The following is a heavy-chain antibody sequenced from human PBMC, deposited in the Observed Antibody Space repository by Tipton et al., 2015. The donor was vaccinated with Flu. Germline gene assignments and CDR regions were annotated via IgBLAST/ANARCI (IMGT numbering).Heavy chain of an antibody. CDR1: GGSISSYY. CDR2: IYSSGRT. CDR3: ARGTGWGLRV. J-gene: IGHJ4*02. D-gene: IGHD1-26*01. V-gene: IGHV4-4*07. Sequence: TMSLTCTVSGGSISSYYGSWIRQPAGKGLEWIGRIYSSGRTNYNSSLKSRVTMSVDTSKNQFSLKLSSVTAADTAVYYCARGTGWGLRVWGQGTLVTVSS.